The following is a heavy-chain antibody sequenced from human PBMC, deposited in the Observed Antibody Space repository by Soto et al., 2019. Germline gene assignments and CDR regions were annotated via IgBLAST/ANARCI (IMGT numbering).Heavy chain of an antibody. D-gene: IGHD3-10*01. J-gene: IGHJ6*02. Sequence: ASVKVSCKASGYTFTNYAMHWVRQGPGQRLEWMGWINAGNGNTKYSQKFQGRVTITRDTSASTAYMELSSLRYEDTAVYYCARGPLLWGDVWGQGTTVTVSS. CDR3: ARGPLLWGDV. V-gene: IGHV1-3*01. CDR2: INAGNGNT. CDR1: GYTFTNYA.